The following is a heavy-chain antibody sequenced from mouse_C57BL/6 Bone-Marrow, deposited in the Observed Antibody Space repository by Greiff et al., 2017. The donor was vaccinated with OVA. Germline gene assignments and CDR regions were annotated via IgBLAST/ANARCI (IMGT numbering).Heavy chain of an antibody. Sequence: VQLQQSGPELVKPGASVKISCKASGYTFTDYYMNWVKQSHGKSLEWIGDINPNNGGTSYNQKFKGKATLTVDKSSSTAYMELRSLTSEDSAVYYCARRGAYYSNYVGTGWFAYWGQGTLVTVSA. J-gene: IGHJ3*01. D-gene: IGHD2-5*01. CDR1: GYTFTDYY. CDR3: ARRGAYYSNYVGTGWFAY. CDR2: INPNNGGT. V-gene: IGHV1-26*01.